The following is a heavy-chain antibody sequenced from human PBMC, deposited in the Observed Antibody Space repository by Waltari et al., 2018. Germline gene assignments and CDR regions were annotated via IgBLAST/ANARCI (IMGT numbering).Heavy chain of an antibody. V-gene: IGHV3-21*06. J-gene: IGHJ4*02. CDR2: ISRGGSDI. CDR1: GFTFSSYS. D-gene: IGHD6-19*01. CDR3: GRGDVSVAGVNED. Sequence: EVQLVESGGGLVKPGGSLRLSCAASGFTFSSYSMNWVRQAPGKGLEGVSAISRGGSDIYYLDSVKGRFTISRDSAKSSLYLQMDSLRAEDTAIYYCGRGDVSVAGVNEDWGQGVLVTVSA.